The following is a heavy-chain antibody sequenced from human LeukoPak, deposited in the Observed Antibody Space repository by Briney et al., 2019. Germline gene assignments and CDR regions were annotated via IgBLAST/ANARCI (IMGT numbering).Heavy chain of an antibody. V-gene: IGHV3-74*01. J-gene: IGHJ5*02. CDR1: GFTFRNYW. D-gene: IGHD2-15*01. Sequence: GGSLRLSCAASGFTFRNYWIYWVRQAPEKGLVWVSGISPDGRTIRYADSVKGRFTISRDNAKNTLYLQMNSLRADDTAVYYCAREAIVVVVVNWFDPWGQGTLVTVSS. CDR3: AREAIVVVVVNWFDP. CDR2: ISPDGRTI.